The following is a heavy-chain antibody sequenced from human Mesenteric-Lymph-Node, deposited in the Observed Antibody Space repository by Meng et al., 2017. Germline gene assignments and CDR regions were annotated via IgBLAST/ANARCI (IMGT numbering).Heavy chain of an antibody. J-gene: IGHJ4*02. CDR2: IYDSGST. CDR3: ARATVTGSGGFDY. V-gene: IGHV4-4*02. Sequence: QVQLPESGPGLVKPSGTLSLTCAVSGDSISSINWWSWVRQPPGKGLEWIGEIYDSGSTNYNPSLKSRVTISVDKSKNQFSLTLSSVTAADTAVYYCARATVTGSGGFDYWGLGTLVTVSS. D-gene: IGHD3-10*01. CDR1: GDSISSINW.